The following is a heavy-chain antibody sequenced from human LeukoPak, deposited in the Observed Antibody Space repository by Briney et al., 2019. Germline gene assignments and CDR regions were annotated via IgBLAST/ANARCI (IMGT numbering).Heavy chain of an antibody. Sequence: GRSLRLSCAASGFTFSSYSMNWVRQAPGKGLEWVSSISSSSSYIYYADSVKGRFTISRDNAKNSLYLQMNSLRAEDTAVYYCARNTGSLYYYYMDVWGKGTTVTVSS. CDR2: ISSSSSYI. J-gene: IGHJ6*03. CDR3: ARNTGSLYYYYMDV. V-gene: IGHV3-21*01. D-gene: IGHD2-15*01. CDR1: GFTFSSYS.